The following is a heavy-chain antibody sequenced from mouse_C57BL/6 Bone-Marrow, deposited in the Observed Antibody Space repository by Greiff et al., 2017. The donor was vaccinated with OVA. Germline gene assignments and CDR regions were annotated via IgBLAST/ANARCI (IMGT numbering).Heavy chain of an antibody. CDR3: ARSLLFPGAY. D-gene: IGHD1-1*01. CDR2: IYPGDGDT. V-gene: IGHV1-82*01. Sequence: QVQLQQSGPELVKPGASVKISCKASGYAFSSSWMNWVKQRPGKGLEWIGRIYPGDGDTNYNGKFKGKATLTADKSSSTAYMQLSSLTSEDSAVYFCARSLLFPGAYWGQGTLVTVSA. CDR1: GYAFSSSW. J-gene: IGHJ3*01.